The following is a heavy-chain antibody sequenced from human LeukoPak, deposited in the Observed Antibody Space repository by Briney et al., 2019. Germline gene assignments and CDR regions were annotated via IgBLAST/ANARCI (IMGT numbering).Heavy chain of an antibody. J-gene: IGHJ4*02. CDR3: ARFQASEFRGFDH. CDR2: INPYNGNR. Sequence: ASVKVSCKTSGYRFITFGINWVRQAPGQGLEWMGWINPYNGNRYYAKKFQDRFNMTTDTSTSTVYLELQTLTSDDTAIYYCARFQASEFRGFDHWGQGTLITVSS. CDR1: GYRFITFG. D-gene: IGHD3-10*01. V-gene: IGHV1-18*01.